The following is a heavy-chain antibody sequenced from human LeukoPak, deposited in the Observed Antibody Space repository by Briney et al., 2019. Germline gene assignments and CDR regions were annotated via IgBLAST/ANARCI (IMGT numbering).Heavy chain of an antibody. V-gene: IGHV4-59*08. CDR3: ARPSLEYGGIDAFDF. CDR2: IYYSGST. D-gene: IGHD4-23*01. Sequence: SETLSLTCTVSGRSISSYYWSWIRQPPGKGLERIGLIYYSGSTNYNPSLKSRVTISVDTSKNQFSLKLSSVTAADTAVYYCARPSLEYGGIDAFDFWGQGTLVTVSS. CDR1: GRSISSYY. J-gene: IGHJ3*01.